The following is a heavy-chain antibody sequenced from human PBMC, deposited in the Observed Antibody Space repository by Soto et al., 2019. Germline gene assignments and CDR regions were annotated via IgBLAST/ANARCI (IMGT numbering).Heavy chain of an antibody. Sequence: PGGSLRLSCTASGFTFGDYAMSWFRQAPGKGLEWVGFIRSKAYGGTTEYAASVKGRFTISRDDSKSIAYLQMNSLKTEDTAVYYCTSNDILTGYYETGSGYYYYGMDVWGQGTTVTVSS. CDR2: IRSKAYGGTT. V-gene: IGHV3-49*03. CDR1: GFTFGDYA. D-gene: IGHD3-9*01. CDR3: TSNDILTGYYETGSGYYYYGMDV. J-gene: IGHJ6*02.